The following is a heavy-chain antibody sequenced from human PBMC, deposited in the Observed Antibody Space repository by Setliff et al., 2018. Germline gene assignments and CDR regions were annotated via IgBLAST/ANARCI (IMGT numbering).Heavy chain of an antibody. CDR1: GGPISGYY. CDR3: ARTVEDYYGSGSYRF. Sequence: PSETLSLTCSVSGGPISGYYWGWIRQPPGKGLEWIGNMYHSGSVYYNPSLKSRVTISVDTSKNQFSLKLSSVTAADTAVYYCARTVEDYYGSGSYRFWGQGTLVTVSS. V-gene: IGHV4-38-2*01. J-gene: IGHJ4*02. D-gene: IGHD3-10*01. CDR2: MYHSGSV.